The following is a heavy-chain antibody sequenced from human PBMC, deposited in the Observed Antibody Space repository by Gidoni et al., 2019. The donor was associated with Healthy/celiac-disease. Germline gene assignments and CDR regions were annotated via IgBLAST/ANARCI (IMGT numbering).Heavy chain of an antibody. CDR1: GSTFRSPG. D-gene: IGHD1-26*01. J-gene: IGHJ3*02. CDR2: ISYDGRNK. V-gene: IGHV3-30*18. Sequence: QVQLVESGGGVVEPGRVLTLSCAASGSTFRSPGLHWVRQASGKGLEWVAVISYDGRNKYYADSVKGRFTISRDNSKNTLYLQMNSLRAEDTAVYYCAKGSRWELLLGWLDRAFDIWGQGTMVTVSS. CDR3: AKGSRWELLLGWLDRAFDI.